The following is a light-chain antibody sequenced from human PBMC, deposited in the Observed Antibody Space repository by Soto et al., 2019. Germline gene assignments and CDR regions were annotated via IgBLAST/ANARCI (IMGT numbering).Light chain of an antibody. CDR3: QHLNDYRYT. V-gene: IGKV1-9*01. CDR2: AAS. CDR1: QAISSS. J-gene: IGKJ2*01. Sequence: DIQLTQSPSFLSASVGDRVTITCRASQAISSSLAWYQHNRGKAPKLLIYAASTLQNGVPSSFSSSGSGTECTLTISSLQPEDFATYYCQHLNDYRYTFGQGTKVEIK.